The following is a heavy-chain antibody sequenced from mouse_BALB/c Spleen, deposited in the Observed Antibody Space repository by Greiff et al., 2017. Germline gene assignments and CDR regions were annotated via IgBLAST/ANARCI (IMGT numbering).Heavy chain of an antibody. Sequence: VKLMESGPGLVAPSQSLSITCTVSGFSLTSYGVHWVRQPPGKGLEWLGVIWAGGSTNYNSALMSRLSISKDNSKSQVFLKMNSLQTDDTAMYYCARAGDLWLRRNYAMDYWGQGTSVTVSS. CDR2: IWAGGST. CDR3: ARAGDLWLRRNYAMDY. CDR1: GFSLTSYG. J-gene: IGHJ4*01. V-gene: IGHV2-9*02. D-gene: IGHD2-2*01.